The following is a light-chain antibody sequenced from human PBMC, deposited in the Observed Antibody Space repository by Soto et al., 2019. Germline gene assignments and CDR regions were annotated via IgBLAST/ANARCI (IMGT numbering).Light chain of an antibody. J-gene: IGKJ5*01. Sequence: EIVLTQSPATLSLSPGDRATLSCRASHSITDYLAWYQQKPGQAPRLLVYDAFNRATGVPARFSASGSGTDFTLTISSLDPEDFAVYYCQHRIDRITFGHGTRLETK. CDR3: QHRIDRIT. CDR1: HSITDY. V-gene: IGKV3-11*01. CDR2: DAF.